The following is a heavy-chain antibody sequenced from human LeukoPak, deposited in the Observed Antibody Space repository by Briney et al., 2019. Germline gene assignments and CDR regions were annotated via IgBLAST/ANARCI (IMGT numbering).Heavy chain of an antibody. V-gene: IGHV5-51*01. CDR3: ASHNSGNFDY. CDR2: IYPGDSDT. CDR1: GYRFTSYW. Sequence: PGESLKISCKGSGYRFTSYWIGWVRQMPGKGLEWMGIIYPGDSDTRYSPSFQGQATISADQSISTAYLQWSSLKASDTAMYFCASHNSGNFDYWGQGTLVTVSS. D-gene: IGHD1-26*01. J-gene: IGHJ4*02.